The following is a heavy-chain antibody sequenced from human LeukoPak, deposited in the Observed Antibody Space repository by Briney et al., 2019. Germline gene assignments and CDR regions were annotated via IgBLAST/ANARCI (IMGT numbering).Heavy chain of an antibody. V-gene: IGHV4-34*01. Sequence: SETLSLTCAVYGGSFSGYYWSWIRQPPGKGLEWIGEINHSGSTSYNPSLKSRVTISVDTSKNQFSLKLSSVTAADTAVYYCARVRQQLVDFAGLEIDYWGQGTLVTVSS. D-gene: IGHD6-13*01. CDR3: ARVRQQLVDFAGLEIDY. CDR2: INHSGST. J-gene: IGHJ4*02. CDR1: GGSFSGYY.